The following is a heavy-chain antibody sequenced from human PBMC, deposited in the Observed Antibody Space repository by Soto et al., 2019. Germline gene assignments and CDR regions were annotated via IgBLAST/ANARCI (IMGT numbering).Heavy chain of an antibody. CDR1: GYRFRDYG. J-gene: IGHJ4*02. Sequence: QIQLVPSGAAVKKPGASVKVSCKASGYRFRDYGISWVRQAPGQGLEWMGWVSAYNDNPKYSQKGQGRVTMTADTSSTTAYMELRDLGSDDTAVYYCARDQDAYTYAYAYWGQGTLVTVSS. D-gene: IGHD5-18*01. CDR3: ARDQDAYTYAYAY. CDR2: VSAYNDNP. V-gene: IGHV1-18*01.